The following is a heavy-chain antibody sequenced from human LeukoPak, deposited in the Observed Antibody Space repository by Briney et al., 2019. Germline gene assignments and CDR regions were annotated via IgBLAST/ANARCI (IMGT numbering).Heavy chain of an antibody. CDR1: GGSISSGGYY. D-gene: IGHD4-17*01. J-gene: IGHJ4*02. Sequence: SETLSLTCTVSGGSISSGGYYWSWIRQHPGKGLEWIGCIYYSGSTYYNPSLKSRVTISVDTSKNQFSLKLSSVTAADTAVYYCARDSPEYGDDYWGQGTLVTVSS. V-gene: IGHV4-31*03. CDR2: IYYSGST. CDR3: ARDSPEYGDDY.